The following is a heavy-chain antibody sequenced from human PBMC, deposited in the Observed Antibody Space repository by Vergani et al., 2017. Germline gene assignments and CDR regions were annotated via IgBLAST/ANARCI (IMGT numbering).Heavy chain of an antibody. Sequence: QVQLQESGPGLVKPSQTLSLTCTVSGGSISSYYWSWLRQPPGKGLEWIGYIYYSGSTNYNPSLKSRVTISVDTSKNQFSLKLSSVTAADTAVYYCARDGGPAKYGSGSHFDPWGQGTLVTVSS. J-gene: IGHJ5*02. CDR3: ARDGGPAKYGSGSHFDP. CDR1: GGSISSYY. CDR2: IYYSGST. D-gene: IGHD3-10*01. V-gene: IGHV4-59*01.